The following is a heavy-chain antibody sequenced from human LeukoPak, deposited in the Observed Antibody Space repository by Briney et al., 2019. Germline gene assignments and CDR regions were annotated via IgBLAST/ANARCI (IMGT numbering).Heavy chain of an antibody. CDR2: INHSGST. CDR3: ARSPVLRYFDWLLPPHDAFDI. CDR1: GGSFSGYY. V-gene: IGHV4-34*01. J-gene: IGHJ3*02. D-gene: IGHD3-9*01. Sequence: SSGTLCLSCAVSGGSFSGYYWSWIRQPPGKGLEWIGEINHSGSTNYNPSLRSRVTISVDTSKDQFSLKLSSVTAADTAVYYCARSPVLRYFDWLLPPHDAFDIWGQGTMVTVSS.